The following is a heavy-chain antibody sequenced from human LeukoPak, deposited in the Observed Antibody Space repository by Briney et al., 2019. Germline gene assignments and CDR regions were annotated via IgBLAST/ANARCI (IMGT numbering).Heavy chain of an antibody. J-gene: IGHJ4*02. D-gene: IGHD6-19*01. CDR1: GFTFNTYG. V-gene: IGHV3-33*08. Sequence: GGSLRLSCAASGFTFNTYGMHWVRQAPGKGLEWVAVIWYDGSNKYYAESVKGRFTISRDNSKNTLFLQMNSLRADDTAVYYCARTIAVAGPYYFDYWGQGTLVTVSS. CDR2: IWYDGSNK. CDR3: ARTIAVAGPYYFDY.